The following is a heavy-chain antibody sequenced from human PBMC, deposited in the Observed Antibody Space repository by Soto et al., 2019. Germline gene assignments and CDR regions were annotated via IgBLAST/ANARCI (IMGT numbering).Heavy chain of an antibody. V-gene: IGHV1-2*04. CDR2: INPNSGGT. J-gene: IGHJ6*02. Sequence: ASVKGSCKASGYTFTGYYMHWVRQAPGQGLEWMGWINPNSGGTNYAQKFQGWVTMTRDTSISTAYMELSRLRSDDTAVYYCARETNAIAAAGTDYYYYYGMDVWGQGTTVTVS. D-gene: IGHD6-13*01. CDR1: GYTFTGYY. CDR3: ARETNAIAAAGTDYYYYYGMDV.